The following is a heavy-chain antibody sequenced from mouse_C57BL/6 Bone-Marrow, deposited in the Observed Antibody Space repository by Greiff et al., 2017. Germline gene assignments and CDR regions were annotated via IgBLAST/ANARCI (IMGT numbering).Heavy chain of an antibody. Sequence: VQLQQSGAELVKPGASVKLSCTASGFNIKDYYMHWVKQRTEQGLEWIGRLDPADGETTYAPKFQGKATITADTSSNTAYLQLSSLPSEDTAVYYCARWGYSNYQYCDVWGTGTTVTGSS. D-gene: IGHD2-5*01. CDR1: GFNIKDYY. CDR2: LDPADGET. J-gene: IGHJ1*03. CDR3: ARWGYSNYQYCDV. V-gene: IGHV14-2*01.